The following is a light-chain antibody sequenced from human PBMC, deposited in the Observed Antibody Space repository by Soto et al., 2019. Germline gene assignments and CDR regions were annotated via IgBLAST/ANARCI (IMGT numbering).Light chain of an antibody. J-gene: IGLJ2*01. CDR3: CSYAGSSTFVV. CDR2: EGS. Sequence: QSVLTQPASVSGSPGQSITISCTGTSSDVGSYNLVSWCQQHPGKAPKLMIYEGSKRPSGVSNRSSGSKSGNTASLTLSGRQADDEADYYCCSYAGSSTFVVFGGGTNLTVL. V-gene: IGLV2-23*01. CDR1: SSDVGSYNL.